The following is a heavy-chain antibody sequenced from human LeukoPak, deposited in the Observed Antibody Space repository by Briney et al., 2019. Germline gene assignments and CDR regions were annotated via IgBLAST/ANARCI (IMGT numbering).Heavy chain of an antibody. CDR3: ARHQRWLQLSRPFDY. CDR2: IYYSGST. D-gene: IGHD5-24*01. J-gene: IGHJ4*02. Sequence: SETLSLTCTVSGGSISSSSYYWGWIRQPPGKGLEWIGSIYYSGSTYYNPSLKSRVTISVDTSKNQFSLRLSSVTAADTAVYYCARHQRWLQLSRPFDYWGQGTLVTVSS. CDR1: GGSISSSSYY. V-gene: IGHV4-39*07.